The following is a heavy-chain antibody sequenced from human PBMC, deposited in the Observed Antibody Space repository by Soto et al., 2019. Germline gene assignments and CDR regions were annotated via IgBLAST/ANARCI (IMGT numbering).Heavy chain of an antibody. CDR2: IYYSGST. J-gene: IGHJ6*02. D-gene: IGHD3-16*01. Sequence: QVQLQESGPGLVKPSQTLSLTCTVSGGSISSGGYYWSWIRQHPGKGLEWIGYIYYSGSTYYNPSLKSRVTISVDTSKNQFSLKLSSVTAADTAVYYCARGDYDYVWVSSEDYGMDVWGQGTTVTVSS. V-gene: IGHV4-31*03. CDR1: GGSISSGGYY. CDR3: ARGDYDYVWVSSEDYGMDV.